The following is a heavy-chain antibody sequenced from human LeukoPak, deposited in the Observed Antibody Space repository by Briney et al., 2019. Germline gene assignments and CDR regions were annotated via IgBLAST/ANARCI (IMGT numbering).Heavy chain of an antibody. V-gene: IGHV4-59*01. CDR2: IYYTGST. J-gene: IGHJ4*02. CDR3: ARVRSYCSGGSCYPYYFDY. Sequence: PSETLSLTCTVSGGSISTYFWGWIRKPPGKGLEWIGYIYYTGSTYYSSSLKSRVTISMDTSKNQFSLKLISVTAADAAVYYCARVRSYCSGGSCYPYYFDYWGQGTLVTVSS. CDR1: GGSISTYF. D-gene: IGHD2-15*01.